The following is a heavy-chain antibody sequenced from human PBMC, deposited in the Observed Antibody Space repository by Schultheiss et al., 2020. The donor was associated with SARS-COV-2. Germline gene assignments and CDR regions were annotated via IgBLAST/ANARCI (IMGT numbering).Heavy chain of an antibody. CDR3: ARGSGGAFNY. V-gene: IGHV4-34*01. D-gene: IGHD3-16*01. J-gene: IGHJ4*02. CDR1: GGSFSGYY. Sequence: SETLSLTCAVYGGSFSGYYWSWIRQPAGKGLEWIGEIYHSGSANYNPSLKSRVTISVDKSKNQFSLKLSSVTAADTAVYYCARGSGGAFNYWGQGTLVTVSS. CDR2: IYHSGSA.